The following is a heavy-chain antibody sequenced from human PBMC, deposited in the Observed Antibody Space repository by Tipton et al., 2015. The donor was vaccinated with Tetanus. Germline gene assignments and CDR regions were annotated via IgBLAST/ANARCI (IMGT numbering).Heavy chain of an antibody. D-gene: IGHD6-6*01. CDR1: GGSFSGYY. CDR3: ARGPVPSSIAAPRGPAPLDY. J-gene: IGHJ4*02. Sequence: GLVKPSETLSLTCAVYGGSFSGYYWSWIRQPPGKGLEWIGEINHSGSTNYNPSLKSRVTISVDTSKTQFSLKLSSVTAADTAVYYCARGPVPSSIAAPRGPAPLDYWGQGTLVTVSS. CDR2: INHSGST. V-gene: IGHV4-34*01.